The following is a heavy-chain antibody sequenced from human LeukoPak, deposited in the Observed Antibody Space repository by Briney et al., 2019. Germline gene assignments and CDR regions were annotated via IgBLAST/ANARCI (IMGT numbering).Heavy chain of an antibody. V-gene: IGHV4-59*01. D-gene: IGHD3-16*01. CDR3: ARGVWGLDY. CDR2: IFYSGST. CDR1: GGSISSYY. J-gene: IGHJ4*02. Sequence: SETLSLTCTVSGGSISSYYWSWIRQPPGKGLEWIGYIFYSGSTNYNPSLKSRVTISVDTSKNQFSLKLISVTAADTAVYYCARGVWGLDYWGQGTLVTVSS.